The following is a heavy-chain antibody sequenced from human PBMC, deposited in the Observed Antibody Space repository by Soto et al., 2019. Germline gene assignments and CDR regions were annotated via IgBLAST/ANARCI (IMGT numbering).Heavy chain of an antibody. Sequence: QVQLVESGGGVVQPGRSLRLSCAASGFTFSIYAIHWVRQAPGKGLEWVAVISYDGSIQYYADSVKGRFTISRDNSKNTLYLQMNSLRPQDTAVYYCARAEAVAAPYYFDHWGQGTLVTVSS. CDR3: ARAEAVAAPYYFDH. D-gene: IGHD6-19*01. CDR2: ISYDGSIQ. CDR1: GFTFSIYA. J-gene: IGHJ4*02. V-gene: IGHV3-30-3*01.